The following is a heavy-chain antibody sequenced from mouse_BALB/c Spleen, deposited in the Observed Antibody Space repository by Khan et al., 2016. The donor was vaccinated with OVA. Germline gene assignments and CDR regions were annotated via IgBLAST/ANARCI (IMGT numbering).Heavy chain of an antibody. CDR1: GFSLSNYG. J-gene: IGHJ3*01. D-gene: IGHD1-3*01. CDR3: ARAFYNGAWFAY. CDR2: IWAGGST. V-gene: IGHV2-9*02. Sequence: VQLQESGPGLVAPSQTLSITCTVSGFSLSNYGVHWVRQPPGKGLEWLGVIWAGGSTNPNSALMSRLSISKDDSKRQVFLKMNSLQTDDTAMYYCARAFYNGAWFAYWGQGTLVTVSA.